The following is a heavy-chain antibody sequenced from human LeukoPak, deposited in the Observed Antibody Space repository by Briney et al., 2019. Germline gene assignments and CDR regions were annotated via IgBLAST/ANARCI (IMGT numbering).Heavy chain of an antibody. CDR3: ARALVPGSGSYYDWFDP. CDR1: GYTFSNYG. CDR2: ISVGNGNT. D-gene: IGHD3-10*01. Sequence: EASVKVSCKASGYTFSNYGIHWVRQAPGQRLECLGWISVGNGNTKYSQNFQGRVTITRDTSATTAYMELSNLRPEDTAVYYCARALVPGSGSYYDWFDPWGQGTLATVSS. V-gene: IGHV1-3*01. J-gene: IGHJ5*02.